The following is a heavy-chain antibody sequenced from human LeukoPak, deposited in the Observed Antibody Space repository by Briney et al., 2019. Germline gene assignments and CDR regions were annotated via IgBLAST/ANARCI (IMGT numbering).Heavy chain of an antibody. Sequence: GESLKISCKGSGXSFTSYWISWVRQMPGKGMEWMGRIDPSDSYTNYSPSFQGHVTISADKSISTAYLQWNRLKASDTAMYYCARVAVIFDSWGQGTLVIVSS. J-gene: IGHJ4*02. CDR1: GXSFTSYW. D-gene: IGHD4-11*01. V-gene: IGHV5-10-1*01. CDR2: IDPSDSYT. CDR3: ARVAVIFDS.